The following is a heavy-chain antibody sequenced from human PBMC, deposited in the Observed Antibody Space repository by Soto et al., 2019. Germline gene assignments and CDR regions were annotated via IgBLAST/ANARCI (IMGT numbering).Heavy chain of an antibody. CDR1: GGSISSGGYS. D-gene: IGHD3-3*01. Sequence: QLQLQESGSGLVKPSQTLSLTCAVSGGSISSGGYSWSWIRQPPGKGLEWIGYIYHSGSTYYNPSPKSRVTISVDRPKNQCSLNLSSVTAADTAVYYCARAYDFWSGHRLGVAPWGQGTLVTDSS. V-gene: IGHV4-30-2*01. CDR2: IYHSGST. J-gene: IGHJ5*02. CDR3: ARAYDFWSGHRLGVAP.